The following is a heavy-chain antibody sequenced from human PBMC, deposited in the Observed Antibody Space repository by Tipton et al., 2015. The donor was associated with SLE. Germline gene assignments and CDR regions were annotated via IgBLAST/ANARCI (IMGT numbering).Heavy chain of an antibody. J-gene: IGHJ4*02. CDR1: GFTFSSYS. D-gene: IGHD3-3*01. Sequence: SLRLSCAASGFTFSSYSMNWVRQAPGKGLEWVSYISSSSSTIYYADSVKGRFTISRDNAKNSLYLQMNSLRAEDTAVYYCAKDQVADYDFWSGTSDYWGQGTLVTVSS. V-gene: IGHV3-48*01. CDR3: AKDQVADYDFWSGTSDY. CDR2: ISSSSSTI.